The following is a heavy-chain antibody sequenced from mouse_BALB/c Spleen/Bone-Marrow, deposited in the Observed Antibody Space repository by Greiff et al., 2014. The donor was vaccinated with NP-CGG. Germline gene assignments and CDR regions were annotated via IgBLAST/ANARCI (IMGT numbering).Heavy chain of an antibody. Sequence: QVQLKESGAELVRPGASVKLSCKALGYTFIDYEIHWVKQTPVHGLEWIGAIHPGSGGTDYNQKFKGKATLTADKYSSTVYMELSSLTTKDSVDYDCARWRQLRLRTIDYWGQGTTLTVSS. CDR2: IHPGSGGT. J-gene: IGHJ2*01. V-gene: IGHV1-15*01. CDR3: ARWRQLRLRTIDY. CDR1: GYTFIDYE. D-gene: IGHD3-2*01.